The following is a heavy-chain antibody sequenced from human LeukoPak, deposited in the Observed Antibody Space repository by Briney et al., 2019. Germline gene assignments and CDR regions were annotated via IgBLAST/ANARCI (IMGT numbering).Heavy chain of an antibody. CDR3: AKDTSDSSVDAFDI. D-gene: IGHD3-22*01. CDR2: ISWNSGSI. Sequence: GRSPRLSCAASGFTFDDYAMHWVRQAPGKGLEWVSGISWNSGSIGYADSVKGRFTISRDNAKNSLYLQMNSLRAEDTALYYCAKDTSDSSVDAFDIWGQGTMVTVSS. CDR1: GFTFDDYA. J-gene: IGHJ3*02. V-gene: IGHV3-9*01.